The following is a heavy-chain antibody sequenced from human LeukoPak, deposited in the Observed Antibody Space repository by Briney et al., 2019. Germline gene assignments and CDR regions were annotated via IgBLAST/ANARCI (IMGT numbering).Heavy chain of an antibody. D-gene: IGHD6-19*01. V-gene: IGHV3-53*01. J-gene: IGHJ6*02. CDR2: IYSGGST. CDR3: AKAVAGMYYYYYYGMDV. Sequence: GGSLRLSCAASGFTVSSNYMSWVRQAPGKGLEWVSVIYSGGSTYYADSVKGRFTISRDNSKNTLYLQMNSLRAEDTAVYYCAKAVAGMYYYYYYGMDVWGQGTTVTVSS. CDR1: GFTVSSNY.